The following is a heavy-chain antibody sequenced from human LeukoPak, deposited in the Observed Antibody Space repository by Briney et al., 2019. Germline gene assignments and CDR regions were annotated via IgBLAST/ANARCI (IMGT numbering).Heavy chain of an antibody. Sequence: PSETLSLTCTVSGGSISSYYWNWIRQPPGKGLEWIGYIFYSGRTNYNPSLKSRVTISVDTSKDQFPLKLSSVTAADTAVYYCARVYYDFWSGTGGDGAFDIWGQGTMVTVSS. CDR3: ARVYYDFWSGTGGDGAFDI. CDR1: GGSISSYY. V-gene: IGHV4-59*01. J-gene: IGHJ3*02. D-gene: IGHD3-3*01. CDR2: IFYSGRT.